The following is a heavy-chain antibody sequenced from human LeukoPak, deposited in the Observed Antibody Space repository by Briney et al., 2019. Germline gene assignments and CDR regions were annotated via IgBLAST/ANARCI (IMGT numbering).Heavy chain of an antibody. D-gene: IGHD1-26*01. V-gene: IGHV3-48*02. CDR1: GFTFSSYS. CDR3: ASSGSYRFDY. CDR2: ITASGTAM. J-gene: IGHJ4*02. Sequence: GGSLRLSCAAPGFTFSSYSMNWVRQAPGKGLEWVSHITASGTAMFHADSVKGRFTISRDNAKNSLYLQMNSLRDEDTAVYYCASSGSYRFDYWGQGTLVTVSS.